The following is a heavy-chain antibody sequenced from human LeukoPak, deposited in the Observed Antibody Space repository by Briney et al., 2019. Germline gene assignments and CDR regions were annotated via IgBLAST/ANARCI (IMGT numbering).Heavy chain of an antibody. J-gene: IGHJ4*02. Sequence: GESLKISCKGSGYIFINYWIGWVRQMPGKSLEWMGIIYPDDSDTRYSPSFQGHVTISADRSISTAYLQWSSLKASDTAIYYCAASITVPGTILAAFDYWGPGTLVTVSS. CDR1: GYIFINYW. CDR3: AASITVPGTILAAFDY. V-gene: IGHV5-51*01. D-gene: IGHD1-1*01. CDR2: IYPDDSDT.